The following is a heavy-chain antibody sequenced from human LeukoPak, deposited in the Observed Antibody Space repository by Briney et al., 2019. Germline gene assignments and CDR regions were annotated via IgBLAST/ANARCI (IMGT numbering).Heavy chain of an antibody. CDR2: IVVGSGNT. CDR3: AADLGYVDYAYYYGMDV. Sequence: SVKVSCKASGFTFTSSAVQWVRQARGQRLEWIGWIVVGSGNTNYAQKFQERVTITRDMSTSTAYMELSSLRSEDTAAYYCAADLGYVDYAYYYGMDVWGKGTTVTVSS. V-gene: IGHV1-58*01. D-gene: IGHD4-17*01. J-gene: IGHJ6*04. CDR1: GFTFTSSA.